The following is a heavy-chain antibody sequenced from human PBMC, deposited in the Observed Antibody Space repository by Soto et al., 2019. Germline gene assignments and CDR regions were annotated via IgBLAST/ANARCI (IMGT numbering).Heavy chain of an antibody. Sequence: GGSLRLSCAASGFTFSSYAMHWVRQAPGKGLEWVAVISYDGSNKYYADSVKGRFTISRDNSKNTLYLQMNSLRAEDTAVYYCARDVTYYYDSSGYYPLGWFDPWGQGTLVTVSS. D-gene: IGHD3-22*01. CDR2: ISYDGSNK. J-gene: IGHJ5*02. V-gene: IGHV3-30-3*01. CDR1: GFTFSSYA. CDR3: ARDVTYYYDSSGYYPLGWFDP.